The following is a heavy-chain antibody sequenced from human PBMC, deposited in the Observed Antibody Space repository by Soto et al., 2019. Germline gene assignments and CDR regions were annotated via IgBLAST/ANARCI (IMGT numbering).Heavy chain of an antibody. CDR3: ARGRGIVHYFDY. J-gene: IGHJ4*02. D-gene: IGHD3-22*01. CDR2: ISYDGSNK. Sequence: GGSLRLSCAASGFTFSSYAMHWVRQAPGKGLEWVAVISYDGSNKYYAGSVKGRFTISRDNSKNTLYLQMNSLRAEDTAVYYCARGRGIVHYFDYWGQGTLVTVSS. V-gene: IGHV3-30-3*01. CDR1: GFTFSSYA.